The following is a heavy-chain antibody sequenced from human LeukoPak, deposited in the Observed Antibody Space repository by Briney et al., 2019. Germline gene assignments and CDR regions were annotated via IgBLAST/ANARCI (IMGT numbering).Heavy chain of an antibody. CDR1: GYSVSNDFYY. CDR3: ARHNAPRRVGFDF. J-gene: IGHJ4*02. D-gene: IGHD3-10*01. CDR2: LSHRGNT. Sequence: SSETLSLTCTVSGYSVSNDFYYWGWIRQPPGKGLEWVACLSHRGNTWYNPSLESRVTISVDTSKNRFSLNFNSVTAADTALYWCARHNAPRRVGFDFWGQGILVTVSS. V-gene: IGHV4-39*01.